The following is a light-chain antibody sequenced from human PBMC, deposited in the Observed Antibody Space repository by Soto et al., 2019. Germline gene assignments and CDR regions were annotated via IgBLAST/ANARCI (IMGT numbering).Light chain of an antibody. V-gene: IGLV2-14*01. Sequence: QSALTQPASVSGSPGQSITIFCTGTSSDVGGYSYVSWYQQHPGKAPKLMIYEVSNRPSGVSNRFSGSKSGNTASLTISGLQAEDEADYHCSSYAGSSTWVFGGGTKLTVL. CDR3: SSYAGSSTWV. CDR1: SSDVGGYSY. J-gene: IGLJ3*02. CDR2: EVS.